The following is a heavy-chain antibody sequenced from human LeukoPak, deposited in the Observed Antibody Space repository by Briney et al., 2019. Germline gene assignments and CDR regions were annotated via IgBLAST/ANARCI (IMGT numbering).Heavy chain of an antibody. CDR2: INSDGSST. Sequence: GGSLRLSCAASGFTFSSYWVHWVRQAPGKGLVWVSPINSDGSSTSYADSVKGRFTISRDSAKNTLSLQMNSLRAEDTAVYYCARVGGSNAFDIWGPGTMVIVSS. CDR3: ARVGGSNAFDI. J-gene: IGHJ3*02. V-gene: IGHV3-74*01. D-gene: IGHD1-26*01. CDR1: GFTFSSYW.